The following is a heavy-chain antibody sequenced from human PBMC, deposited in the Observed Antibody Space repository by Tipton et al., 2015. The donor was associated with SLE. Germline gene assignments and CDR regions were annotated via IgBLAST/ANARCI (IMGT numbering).Heavy chain of an antibody. J-gene: IGHJ4*02. CDR2: FYYSGST. V-gene: IGHV4-59*11. CDR3: ARVLPSDGYFNC. CDR1: GDASSTHY. D-gene: IGHD5-24*01. Sequence: TLSLTCTVSGDASSTHYWSDIWQPPGKGLAWNANFYYSGSTNFNPSLKSRVTISVDTSKNQYSLKLSSVTAADTAVYYCARVLPSDGYFNCWDQGTLVTV.